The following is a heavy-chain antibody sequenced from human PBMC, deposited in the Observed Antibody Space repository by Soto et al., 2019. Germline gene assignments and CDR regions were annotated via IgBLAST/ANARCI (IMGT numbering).Heavy chain of an antibody. J-gene: IGHJ3*02. D-gene: IGHD2-2*03. CDR2: IYYSGST. CDR3: ARWMDIVVVPAALPEDLDAFDI. Sequence: PSETLSLTCTVSGCSISSSSYYWGWIRQPPGKGLEWIGSIYYSGSTYYNPSLKSRVTISVDTSKNQFSLKLSSVTAADTAVYYCARWMDIVVVPAALPEDLDAFDIWGQGTMVT. CDR1: GCSISSSSYY. V-gene: IGHV4-39*01.